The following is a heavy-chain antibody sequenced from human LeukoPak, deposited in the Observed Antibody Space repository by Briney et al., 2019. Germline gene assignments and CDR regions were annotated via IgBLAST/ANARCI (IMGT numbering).Heavy chain of an antibody. CDR3: ARGWGSSTPFDY. J-gene: IGHJ4*02. CDR1: GGSFSGYY. D-gene: IGHD6-13*01. V-gene: IGHV4-34*01. CDR2: INHSGST. Sequence: SETLSLTCAVYGGSFSGYYWSWIRQPPGKGLEWIGEINHSGSTNCNPSLKSRVTISVDTSKNQFSLKLSSVTAADTAVYYCARGWGSSTPFDYWGQGTLVTVSS.